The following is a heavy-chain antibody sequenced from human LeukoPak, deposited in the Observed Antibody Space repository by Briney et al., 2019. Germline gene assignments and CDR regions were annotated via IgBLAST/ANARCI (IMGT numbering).Heavy chain of an antibody. Sequence: GASVKVSCKASGGTFSSYAISWVRQAPGQGLEWMGRIIPILGIANYAQKFQGRVTITADKSTSTAYMELSSLRSEDTAVYYCARDSSIAVAGVYYFDYWGQGTLVTVSS. CDR1: GGTFSSYA. D-gene: IGHD6-19*01. CDR2: IIPILGIA. V-gene: IGHV1-69*04. CDR3: ARDSSIAVAGVYYFDY. J-gene: IGHJ4*02.